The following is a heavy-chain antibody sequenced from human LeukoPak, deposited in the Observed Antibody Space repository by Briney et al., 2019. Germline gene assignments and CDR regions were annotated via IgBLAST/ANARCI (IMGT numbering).Heavy chain of an antibody. CDR1: GFTFSSYA. V-gene: IGHV3-23*01. D-gene: IGHD3-22*01. CDR2: ISGSGGST. Sequence: PGGSLRLSCAASGFTFSSYAMSWVRQAPGKGLEWVSAISGSGGSTYYADSVKGRFTISRDNSKNTLYLQMNSLRAEDTAVYYCATRAALDTYYYDSGGYEDYYYGMDVWGQGTTVTVSS. J-gene: IGHJ6*02. CDR3: ATRAALDTYYYDSGGYEDYYYGMDV.